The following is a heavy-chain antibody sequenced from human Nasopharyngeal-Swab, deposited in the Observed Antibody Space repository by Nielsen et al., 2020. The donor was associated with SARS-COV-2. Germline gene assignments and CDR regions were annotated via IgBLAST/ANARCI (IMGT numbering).Heavy chain of an antibody. CDR1: GFTFSSYA. CDR2: IKQDGSEK. Sequence: GESLKISCTASGFTFSSYAMSWVRQAPGKGLEWVANIKQDGSEKYYVDSVKGRFTISRDNAESSLYLEMNSLRVEDTAVYFCARESISTRHSGWFDPWGQGTLVTVSS. CDR3: ARESISTRHSGWFDP. V-gene: IGHV3-7*01. J-gene: IGHJ5*02. D-gene: IGHD6-6*01.